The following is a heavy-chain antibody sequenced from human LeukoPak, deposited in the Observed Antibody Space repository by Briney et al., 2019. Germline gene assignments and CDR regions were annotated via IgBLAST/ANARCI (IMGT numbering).Heavy chain of an antibody. J-gene: IGHJ4*02. CDR2: ISSSGSTI. V-gene: IGHV3-11*01. D-gene: IGHD3-9*01. CDR3: ARATVLRYFDWDY. Sequence: GGSLRLSCAASGFTFSDYYMSWIRQAPGKGPEWVSYISSSGSTIYYADSVRGRFTISRDNAKNSLYLQMNSLRAEDTAVYYCARATVLRYFDWDYWGQGTLVTVSS. CDR1: GFTFSDYY.